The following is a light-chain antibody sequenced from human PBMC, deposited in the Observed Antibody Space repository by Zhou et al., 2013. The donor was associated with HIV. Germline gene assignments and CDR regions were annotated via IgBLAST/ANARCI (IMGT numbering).Light chain of an antibody. Sequence: AIRMTQSPSSLSASTGDRVTITCRASQGISSYLAWYQQKPGKAPKLLIYAAPTLQSGVPSRFSGSGSGTEFTLTISSLELEDFATYYCLQHNSLPQTFGQGTKVESK. J-gene: IGKJ1*01. CDR3: LQHNSLPQT. V-gene: IGKV1-8*01. CDR1: QGISSY. CDR2: AAP.